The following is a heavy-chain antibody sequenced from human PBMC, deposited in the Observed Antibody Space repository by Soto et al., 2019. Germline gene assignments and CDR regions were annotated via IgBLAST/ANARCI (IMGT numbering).Heavy chain of an antibody. J-gene: IGHJ5*02. CDR2: INSNGGNT. D-gene: IGHD6-19*01. CDR3: VKPDTTGWGSWFDP. Sequence: PGGSLRLSCSASGFTFSNYAIYWVRQAPGKGLEHVSVINSNGGNTFYADSVQGRFTISRDNSKNTLYLQMSNLRTEDTAVYYCVKPDTTGWGSWFDPWGQGTLVTVSS. V-gene: IGHV3-64D*06. CDR1: GFTFSNYA.